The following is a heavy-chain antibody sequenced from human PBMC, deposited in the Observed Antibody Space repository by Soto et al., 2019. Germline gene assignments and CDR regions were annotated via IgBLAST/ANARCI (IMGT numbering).Heavy chain of an antibody. CDR2: ISYDGSNK. CDR1: GFTFSSYA. CDR3: ARDTPRIPSNGGIDY. J-gene: IGHJ4*02. Sequence: QVQLVESGGGVVQPGRSLRLSCAASGFTFSSYAMHWVRQAPGKGLEWVAVISYDGSNKYYADSVKGRFTISRDNSKNTLYLQMNSLRAEDTAVYYCARDTPRIPSNGGIDYWGQGTLVTVSS. D-gene: IGHD4-4*01. V-gene: IGHV3-30-3*01.